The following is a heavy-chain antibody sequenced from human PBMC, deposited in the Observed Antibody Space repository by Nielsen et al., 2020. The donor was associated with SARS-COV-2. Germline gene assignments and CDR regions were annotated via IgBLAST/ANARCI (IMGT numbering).Heavy chain of an antibody. CDR1: GFIFSSYA. V-gene: IGHV3-9*01. Sequence: SLKISCTASGFIFSSYAMSWVRQAPGKGLEWVSGISWNSGSIGYADSVKGRFTISRDNAKNTLYLQMNALTADDTAVYYCARGSGYYYFDYWGQGILVTVSS. J-gene: IGHJ4*02. CDR2: ISWNSGSI. CDR3: ARGSGYYYFDY. D-gene: IGHD5-18*01.